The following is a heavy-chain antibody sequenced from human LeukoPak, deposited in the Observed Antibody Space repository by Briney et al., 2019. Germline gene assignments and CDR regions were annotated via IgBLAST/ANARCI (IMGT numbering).Heavy chain of an antibody. V-gene: IGHV3-7*01. D-gene: IGHD6-13*01. CDR2: IKHDGTEK. Sequence: PGGSLRLSCAASGFTFSSYWMSWVRQAPGKGLEWVANIKHDGTEKNYVDSVKGRFTISRDNAKNSLYLQMNSLRAEETNVYYCARVGGAAGNPFDYWGQGTMVTVSS. CDR3: ARVGGAAGNPFDY. CDR1: GFTFSSYW. J-gene: IGHJ4*02.